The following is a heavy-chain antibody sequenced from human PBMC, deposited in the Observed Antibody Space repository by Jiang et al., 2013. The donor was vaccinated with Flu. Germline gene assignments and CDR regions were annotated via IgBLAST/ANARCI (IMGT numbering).Heavy chain of an antibody. CDR1: GFTFSSYA. CDR2: ISGSGGST. J-gene: IGHJ4*02. V-gene: IGHV3-23*01. Sequence: VQLLESGGGLVQPGGSLRLSCAASGFTFSSYAMSWVRQAPGKGLEWVSAISGSGGSTYYADSVKGRFTISRDNSKNTLYLQMNSLRAEDTAVYYCAKYIVGATSRRKYYFDYWGQGTLVTVSS. CDR3: AKYIVGATSRRKYYFDY. D-gene: IGHD1-26*01.